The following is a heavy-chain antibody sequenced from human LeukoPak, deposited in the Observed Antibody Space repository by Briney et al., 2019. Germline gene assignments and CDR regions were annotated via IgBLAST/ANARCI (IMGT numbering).Heavy chain of an antibody. Sequence: GGSLRLSCAASGFTVSSNYMSWVRQAPGKGLEWVSVIYSGGSTYYADSVKGRFTISRDNSKNTLYLQMNSLRAEDTAVYYCAREYYYDSSGYYDYWGQGTLVTVSS. D-gene: IGHD3-22*01. J-gene: IGHJ4*02. CDR3: AREYYYDSSGYYDY. CDR1: GFTVSSNY. V-gene: IGHV3-53*01. CDR2: IYSGGST.